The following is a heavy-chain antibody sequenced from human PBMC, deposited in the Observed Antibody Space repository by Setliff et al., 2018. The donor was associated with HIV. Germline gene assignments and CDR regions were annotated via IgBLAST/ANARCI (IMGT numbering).Heavy chain of an antibody. Sequence: GESLKISCKGSGYSFTSYWIGWVRQMPGKGLEWMGIIYPGDSDTRYSPSFQGQVTISADKSISTAYLQWSSLKASDTAMYYCARELRRFDTSDTAPHNWFDPWGQGTLVTVSS. CDR2: IYPGDSDT. CDR1: GYSFTSYW. J-gene: IGHJ5*02. CDR3: ARELRRFDTSDTAPHNWFDP. D-gene: IGHD3-22*01. V-gene: IGHV5-51*01.